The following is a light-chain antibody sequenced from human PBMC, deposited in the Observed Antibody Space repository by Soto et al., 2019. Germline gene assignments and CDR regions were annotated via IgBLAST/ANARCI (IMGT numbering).Light chain of an antibody. CDR2: QDT. CDR1: KLGDKY. Sequence: SYELTQPPSVSVSPGQTASITCSGDKLGDKYASWYQQKPGQSPVMVIYQDTKRPSGIPERFSGSKSGNTATLTIRGTQAMDEADYYCQAWDATTAAFGGGTKVTVL. V-gene: IGLV3-1*01. CDR3: QAWDATTAA. J-gene: IGLJ2*01.